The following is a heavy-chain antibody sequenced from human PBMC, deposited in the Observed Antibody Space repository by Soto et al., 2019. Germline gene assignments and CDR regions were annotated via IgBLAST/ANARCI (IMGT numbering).Heavy chain of an antibody. CDR3: AREGRKQWLVARRYNWFDP. CDR2: INAGNGNT. CDR1: GYTFTSYA. Sequence: ASVKVSCKASGYTFTSYAMHWVRQAPGQRLEWMGWINAGNGNTKYSQKFQGRVAITRDTSASTAYMELSSLRSEDTAVYYCAREGRKQWLVARRYNWFDPWGQGTLVTVSS. J-gene: IGHJ5*02. D-gene: IGHD6-19*01. V-gene: IGHV1-3*01.